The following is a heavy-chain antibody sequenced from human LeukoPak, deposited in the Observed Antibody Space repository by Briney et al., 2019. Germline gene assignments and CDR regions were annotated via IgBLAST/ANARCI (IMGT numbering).Heavy chain of an antibody. CDR1: GFTFSSYE. D-gene: IGHD6-19*01. CDR3: ATSTGISVAAKDVGWFDP. V-gene: IGHV3-48*03. J-gene: IGHJ5*02. Sequence: GGSLRLSCAASGFTFSSYEMNWVRQAPGKGLEWVSYISCSGSTIYYADSVKGRFTISRDNAKNSLYLQMNSLRAEDTAVYYCATSTGISVAAKDVGWFDPWGQGTLVTVSS. CDR2: ISCSGSTI.